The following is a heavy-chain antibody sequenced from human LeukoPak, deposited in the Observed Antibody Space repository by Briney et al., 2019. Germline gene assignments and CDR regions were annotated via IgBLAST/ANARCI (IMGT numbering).Heavy chain of an antibody. CDR2: INYSGST. CDR3: ARVGVVVNYYYYYMDV. CDR1: SESFSGYF. Sequence: SETLSLTCAIYSESFSGYFWSWIRQPPGKGLEWIGEINYSGSTNYNPSLKSRVTISVDTSKNQFSLKLSSVTAADTAVYYCARVGVVVNYYYYYMDVWGKGTTVTVSS. J-gene: IGHJ6*03. V-gene: IGHV4-34*01. D-gene: IGHD3-22*01.